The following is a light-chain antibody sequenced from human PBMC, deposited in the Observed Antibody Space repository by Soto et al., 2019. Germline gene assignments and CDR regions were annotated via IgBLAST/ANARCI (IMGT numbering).Light chain of an antibody. CDR1: QSVSSTY. Sequence: EIVLTQSPGTLSLSPGERATLSCRASQSVSSTYLAWYQQKPGQAPRLLIYDASSRATGIPDRFSGSGSGTDFTLTISRLEPEDFAVYYCQRYYISPFPFGQGTKLEIK. CDR3: QRYYISPFP. V-gene: IGKV3-20*01. CDR2: DAS. J-gene: IGKJ2*01.